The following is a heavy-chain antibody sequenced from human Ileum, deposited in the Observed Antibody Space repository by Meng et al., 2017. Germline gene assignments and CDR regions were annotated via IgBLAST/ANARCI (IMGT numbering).Heavy chain of an antibody. CDR3: ARTARVFDP. J-gene: IGHJ5*02. V-gene: IGHV4-59*01. Sequence: QVQLQESGPGLVKPSETLSLTCTVSGASINAYYWSWIRQPPGKGLECIGYIFYNGDINYNPSLKSRVTISLDTSKSQISLKLTSVTAADTAVYYCARTARVFDPWGQGTLVTVSS. CDR2: IFYNGDI. CDR1: GASINAYY.